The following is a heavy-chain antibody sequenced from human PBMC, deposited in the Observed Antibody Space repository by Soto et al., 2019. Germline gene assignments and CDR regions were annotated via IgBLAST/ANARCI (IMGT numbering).Heavy chain of an antibody. V-gene: IGHV3-33*01. D-gene: IGHD4-4*01. J-gene: IGHJ4*02. Sequence: QVQLVESGGGVVQPGRSLRLSCAASGFTFSSYGMHWVRQAPGKGLEWVAVIWYDGSNKYYADSVKGRFTISRDNSKNTLYLQMNSLTAEDTAVYYCARDFLGLHSFFDYWGQGTLVTVSS. CDR3: ARDFLGLHSFFDY. CDR2: IWYDGSNK. CDR1: GFTFSSYG.